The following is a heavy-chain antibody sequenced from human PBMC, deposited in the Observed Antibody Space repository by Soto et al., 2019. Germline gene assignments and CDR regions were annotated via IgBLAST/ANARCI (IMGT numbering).Heavy chain of an antibody. Sequence: GASVKVSCKASGYTFTSYGISWVRQAPGQGLEWMGGISAIYGTANYAQKFQGRVTITADESTSTAYMELSSLRSEDTAVYYCARDQSSGYPWGQGTLVTVSS. J-gene: IGHJ5*02. D-gene: IGHD3-22*01. CDR3: ARDQSSGYP. CDR1: GYTFTSYG. V-gene: IGHV1-69*13. CDR2: ISAIYGTA.